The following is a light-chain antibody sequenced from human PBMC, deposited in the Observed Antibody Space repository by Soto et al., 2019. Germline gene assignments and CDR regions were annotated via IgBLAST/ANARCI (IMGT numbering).Light chain of an antibody. V-gene: IGLV1-44*01. J-gene: IGLJ1*01. CDR2: SNN. CDR1: SSNIGGNT. Sequence: QSVLTQPPSASGTPGQRVTISCSGSSSNIGGNTVNWYQQLPGTAPKLLMYSNNQRPSGVPDRFSGSKSGTSASLAISGLQSEDEADYYCAAWDDSLKGYVFGTGTKVTVL. CDR3: AAWDDSLKGYV.